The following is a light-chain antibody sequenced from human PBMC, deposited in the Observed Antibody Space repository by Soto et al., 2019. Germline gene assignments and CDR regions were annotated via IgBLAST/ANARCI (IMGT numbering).Light chain of an antibody. CDR1: SSDIGGYNY. Sequence: QSVLTQPASVSGSPGQSITISCTGSSSDIGGYNYVSWYQQHPDKAPKLMIYDVSSRPSGVSNRFSGSKSGNTASLTISGLQAEDEADYYCSSYRSDTTRVFGGGTKLTVL. CDR2: DVS. V-gene: IGLV2-14*03. CDR3: SSYRSDTTRV. J-gene: IGLJ2*01.